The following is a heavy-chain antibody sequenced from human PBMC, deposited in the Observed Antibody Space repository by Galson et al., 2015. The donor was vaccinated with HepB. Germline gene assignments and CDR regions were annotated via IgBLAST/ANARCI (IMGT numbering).Heavy chain of an antibody. CDR2: IIPILGIA. D-gene: IGHD3-22*01. CDR3: ARDENYYDSSGYYIN. Sequence: SVKVSCKASGGTFRSYAISWVRQAPGQGLEWMGRIIPILGIANYAQKFQGRVTITADKSTSTAYMELSSLRSEDTAVYYCARDENYYDSSGYYINWGQGTLVTVSS. V-gene: IGHV1-69*04. CDR1: GGTFRSYA. J-gene: IGHJ4*02.